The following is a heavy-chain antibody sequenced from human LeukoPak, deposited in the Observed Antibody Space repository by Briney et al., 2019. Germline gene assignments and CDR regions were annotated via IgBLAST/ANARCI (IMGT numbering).Heavy chain of an antibody. Sequence: ASVKVSCKASGYTFTSYDINWVRQATGQGLEWMGWISAYNGNTNYAQKLQGRVTMTTDTSTSTAYMELRSLSSDDTAVYYCARDKLWFGELKFDPWGQGTLVTVSS. V-gene: IGHV1-18*01. CDR1: GYTFTSYD. J-gene: IGHJ5*02. CDR3: ARDKLWFGELKFDP. CDR2: ISAYNGNT. D-gene: IGHD3-10*01.